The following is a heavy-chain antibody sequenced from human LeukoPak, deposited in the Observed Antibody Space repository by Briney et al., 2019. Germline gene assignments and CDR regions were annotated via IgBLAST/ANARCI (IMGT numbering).Heavy chain of an antibody. CDR1: GFTFSTYW. D-gene: IGHD2-21*01. CDR3: ARSTYSAYYFDY. J-gene: IGHJ4*02. CDR2: INGDGSST. Sequence: GGSLRLTCAASGFTFSTYWMHWVRQAPGKGLVWVSRINGDGSSTSYADSVKGRFTISRDNAKNTLYLQMNSLRAEDTAVYYCARSTYSAYYFDYWGQGTLVTVSS. V-gene: IGHV3-74*01.